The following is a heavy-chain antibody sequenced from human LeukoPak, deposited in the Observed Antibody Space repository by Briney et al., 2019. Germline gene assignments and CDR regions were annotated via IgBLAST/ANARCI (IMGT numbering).Heavy chain of an antibody. V-gene: IGHV3-30*04. D-gene: IGHD3-22*01. CDR2: ISYDGSNK. J-gene: IGHJ4*02. CDR1: GFTFSSYA. Sequence: GGSLRLSCAASGFTFSSYAMHWVRQAPGKGLEWVAVISYDGSNKYYADSVKGRFTISRDNSKNTLYLQMNSLRAEDTAVYYCARLYDSSGYPYFDYWGQGTLVTVSS. CDR3: ARLYDSSGYPYFDY.